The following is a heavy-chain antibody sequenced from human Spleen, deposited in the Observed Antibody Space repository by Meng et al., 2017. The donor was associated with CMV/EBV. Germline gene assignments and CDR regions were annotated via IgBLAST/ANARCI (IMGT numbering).Heavy chain of an antibody. J-gene: IGHJ4*02. D-gene: IGHD3-22*01. CDR1: GHTFSNYW. CDR2: IKQDGSEK. Sequence: GESLKISCKGSGHTFSNYWIAWVRQAPGKGLEWVANIKQDGSEKYYVDSVKGRFTISRDNAKNLLHLEMNSLRVEDTAVYYCARVGDTSGYYWLDYWGQGTLVTVSS. V-gene: IGHV3-7*01. CDR3: ARVGDTSGYYWLDY.